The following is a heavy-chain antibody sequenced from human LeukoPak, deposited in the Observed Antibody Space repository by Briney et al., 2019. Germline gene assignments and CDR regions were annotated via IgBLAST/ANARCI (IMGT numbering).Heavy chain of an antibody. CDR3: ARGWLRLVYYGMDV. J-gene: IGHJ6*04. Sequence: GGSLRLSCAASGFTFSSYGMHWVRQAPGKGLEWVSYISSSGSTIYYADSVKGRFTISRDNAKNSLYLQMNSLRAEDTAVYYCARGWLRLVYYGMDVWGKGTTVTVSS. CDR1: GFTFSSYG. D-gene: IGHD5-12*01. CDR2: ISSSGSTI. V-gene: IGHV3-48*04.